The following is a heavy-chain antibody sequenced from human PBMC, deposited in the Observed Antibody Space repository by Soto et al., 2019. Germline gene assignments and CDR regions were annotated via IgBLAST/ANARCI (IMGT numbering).Heavy chain of an antibody. CDR3: ARVKDFWSGYQRYYFDY. D-gene: IGHD3-3*01. Sequence: SETLSLTCTVSGGSISSGGYYWSWIRQHPGKGLEWIGYIYYSGSTYYNPSLKSRVTISVDTSKNQFSLKLSSVTAADTAVYYCARVKDFWSGYQRYYFDYWGQGTLVTVSS. CDR1: GGSISSGGYY. J-gene: IGHJ4*02. CDR2: IYYSGST. V-gene: IGHV4-31*03.